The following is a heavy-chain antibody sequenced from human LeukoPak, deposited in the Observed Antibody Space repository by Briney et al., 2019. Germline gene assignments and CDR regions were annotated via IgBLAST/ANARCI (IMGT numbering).Heavy chain of an antibody. J-gene: IGHJ4*02. CDR1: GFTFSSYS. CDR3: AREGTHGGSPHPDY. V-gene: IGHV3-21*01. D-gene: IGHD1-1*01. CDR2: ISSSSSYI. Sequence: GGSLRLSCAASGFTFSSYSMNWVRQAPGKGLEWVSSISSSSSYIYYADSVKGRFTISRDNAKNSLYLQMNSLRAEDTAVYYCAREGTHGGSPHPDYWGQGTLVTVSS.